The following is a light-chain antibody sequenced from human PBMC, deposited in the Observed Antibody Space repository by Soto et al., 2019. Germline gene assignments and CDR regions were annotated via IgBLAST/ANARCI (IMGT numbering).Light chain of an antibody. J-gene: IGKJ5*01. CDR2: GAS. V-gene: IGKV3-15*01. Sequence: EVVMTQSPATLCVSPGGTAALSCRASQSVSSSLAWYQQKPGQAPRLLIYGASTRATGVPARFSGSGSGTDFTLTISRLQSEDFAIYYCQQYVERSPITFGQGTRLEI. CDR1: QSVSSS. CDR3: QQYVERSPIT.